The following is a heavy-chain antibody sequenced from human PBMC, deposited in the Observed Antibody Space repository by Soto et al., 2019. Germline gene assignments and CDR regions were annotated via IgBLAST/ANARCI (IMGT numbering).Heavy chain of an antibody. D-gene: IGHD1-26*01. CDR1: GFTFSTSA. V-gene: IGHV1-58*01. Sequence: MQLVQSGPEVKKPGTSVKVSCKASGFTFSTSAVQWVRQARGQRPEWMGWIVGGSGNTNYAENSPKRVIITRDMTNSTVYMELSSVRSDDTAVYFCAARRSGLYAMDVWGQGTTVTVSS. CDR3: AARRSGLYAMDV. CDR2: IVGGSGNT. J-gene: IGHJ6*02.